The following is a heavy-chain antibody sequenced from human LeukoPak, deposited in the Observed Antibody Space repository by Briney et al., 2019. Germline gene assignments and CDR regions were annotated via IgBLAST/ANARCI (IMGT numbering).Heavy chain of an antibody. CDR3: AKDPRNILTGDYDDFDI. J-gene: IGHJ3*02. CDR2: LNPTYDIP. CDR1: GYTFSNYC. Sequence: ASVKVSCKASGYTFSNYCMHWVRQAPGQGLEWMGILNPTYDIPIYAQTFEGRVTMTRDMSTSTVYMELSTLTSDDTAVYFCAKDPRNILTGDYDDFDIWGQGTMVIVSS. D-gene: IGHD3-9*01. V-gene: IGHV1-46*01.